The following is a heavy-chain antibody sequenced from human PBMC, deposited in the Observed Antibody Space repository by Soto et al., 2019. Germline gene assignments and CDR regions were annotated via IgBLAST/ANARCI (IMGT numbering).Heavy chain of an antibody. J-gene: IGHJ6*02. CDR2: IWYDGSNK. V-gene: IGHV3-33*01. CDR1: GFTFSSYG. Sequence: QVQLVESGGGVVQPGRSLRLSCAASGFTFSSYGMHWVRQAPGKGLEWVAVIWYDGSNKYYADSVKGRFTISRDNSKNTRYLQINSLRAEDTAVYYCARSTPQSSSSIYYYYGMDVWGQGTTVTVSS. CDR3: ARSTPQSSSSIYYYYGMDV. D-gene: IGHD6-13*01.